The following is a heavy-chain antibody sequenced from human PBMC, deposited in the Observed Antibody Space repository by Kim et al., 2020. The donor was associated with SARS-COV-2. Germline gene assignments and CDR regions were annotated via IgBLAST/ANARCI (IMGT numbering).Heavy chain of an antibody. Sequence: GGSLRLSCAASGFNFNIYWMRWVRQAPGKGLEWVGNISQDGSEKYYVDSVKGRFTISRDNAKNSLYLQMGSLRAEDTALYYCAKTAYGLGKYNTSLDHWGQGTLVTVSS. J-gene: IGHJ5*02. V-gene: IGHV3-7*03. CDR2: ISQDGSEK. CDR3: AKTAYGLGKYNTSLDH. D-gene: IGHD3-10*01. CDR1: GFNFNIYW.